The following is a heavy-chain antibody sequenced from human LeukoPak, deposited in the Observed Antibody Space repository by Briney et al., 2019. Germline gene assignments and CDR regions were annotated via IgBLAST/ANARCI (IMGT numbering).Heavy chain of an antibody. CDR2: MNPNSGNT. J-gene: IGHJ4*02. CDR1: GYTFTSYG. V-gene: IGHV1-8*02. Sequence: ASVKVSCKASGYTFTSYGISWVRQATGQGLEWMGWMNPNSGNTGYAQKFQGRVTMTRNTSISTAYMELSSLRSEDTAVYYCARGSITYYDFWSGYYTGVSEYYFDYWGQGTLVTVSS. CDR3: ARGSITYYDFWSGYYTGVSEYYFDY. D-gene: IGHD3-3*01.